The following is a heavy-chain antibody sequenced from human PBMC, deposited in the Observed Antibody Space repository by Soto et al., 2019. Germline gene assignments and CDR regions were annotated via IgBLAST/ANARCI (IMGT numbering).Heavy chain of an antibody. CDR1: GFTFSSYG. D-gene: IGHD6-13*01. J-gene: IGHJ5*02. V-gene: IGHV3-30*18. Sequence: GGSLRLSCAASGFTFSSYGMHWVRQAPGKGLEWVAVISYDGSNKYYADSVKGRFTISRDNSKNTLYLQMNSLRAEDTAVYYCAKDPKYSSSWYSPQPNWFDPWGQGTLVTVSS. CDR3: AKDPKYSSSWYSPQPNWFDP. CDR2: ISYDGSNK.